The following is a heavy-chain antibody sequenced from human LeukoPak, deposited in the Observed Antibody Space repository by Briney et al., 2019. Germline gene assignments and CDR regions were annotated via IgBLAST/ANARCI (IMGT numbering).Heavy chain of an antibody. J-gene: IGHJ4*02. Sequence: GGSLRLSCAVSGFTVSSNYVTWVRQAPGKGLEWVSGIYSGGSTYYADSVKGRFTISRDNSKNTLYLQMNTLRADDTAVYYCASLPLGGGSGSSFDYWGQGTLVTVSS. CDR2: IYSGGST. V-gene: IGHV3-66*01. CDR3: ASLPLGGGSGSSFDY. CDR1: GFTVSSNY. D-gene: IGHD3-10*01.